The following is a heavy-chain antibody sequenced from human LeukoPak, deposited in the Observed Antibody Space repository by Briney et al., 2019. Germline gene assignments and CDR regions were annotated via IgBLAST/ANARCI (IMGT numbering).Heavy chain of an antibody. D-gene: IGHD1-14*01. Sequence: ASVKVSCKASGYTFTSYGISWVRQAPGQGLEWMGWISAYNGNTNYAQKLQGRVTMTRNTSISTAYMELSSLRSEDTAVYYCARGGNYYYYYGMDVWGQGTTVTVSS. V-gene: IGHV1-18*01. CDR1: GYTFTSYG. J-gene: IGHJ6*02. CDR3: ARGGNYYYYYGMDV. CDR2: ISAYNGNT.